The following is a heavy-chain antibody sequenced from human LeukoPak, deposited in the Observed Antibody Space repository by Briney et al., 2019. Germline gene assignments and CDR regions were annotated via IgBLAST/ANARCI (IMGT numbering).Heavy chain of an antibody. D-gene: IGHD5-18*01. CDR3: ARSPQNTAMVDY. CDR1: GFTFSSYW. J-gene: IGHJ4*02. CDR2: INSDGSST. V-gene: IGHV3-74*01. Sequence: GGSLRLSCAASGFTFSSYWMHWVRQAPGKGLVWVSRINSDGSSTSYADSVKGRFTISRDNAKNSLYLQMNSLRAEDTAVYYCARSPQNTAMVDYWGQGTLVTVSS.